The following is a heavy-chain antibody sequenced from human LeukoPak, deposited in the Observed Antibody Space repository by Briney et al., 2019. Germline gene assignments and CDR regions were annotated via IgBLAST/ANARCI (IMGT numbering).Heavy chain of an antibody. CDR3: ARDRKRFWDGSEGKPDFDY. V-gene: IGHV3-11*04. CDR2: ISSSGNTI. Sequence: GGSLRLSCTASGFTFNDYYMSWIRQAPGKGLEWLSYISSSGNTIYYADSVRGRFTISRDNAKNSLFLQMNGLRAEDTAVYYCARDRKRFWDGSEGKPDFDYWGQGTLVTVSS. D-gene: IGHD3-10*01. CDR1: GFTFNDYY. J-gene: IGHJ4*02.